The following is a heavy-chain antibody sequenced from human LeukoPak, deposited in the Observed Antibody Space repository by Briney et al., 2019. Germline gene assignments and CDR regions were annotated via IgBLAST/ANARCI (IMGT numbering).Heavy chain of an antibody. V-gene: IGHV4-39*07. J-gene: IGHJ4*02. D-gene: IGHD7-27*01. Sequence: ITFSNSALSWVRQPLGKGLEWIGSIHSSGNTYYSPSLRSRVTISKDTSRNQFSLKLSSVTAADTAVYYCVRDLGNWDIDYWGQGILVTVSS. CDR2: IHSSGNT. CDR3: VRDLGNWDIDY. CDR1: ITFSNSA.